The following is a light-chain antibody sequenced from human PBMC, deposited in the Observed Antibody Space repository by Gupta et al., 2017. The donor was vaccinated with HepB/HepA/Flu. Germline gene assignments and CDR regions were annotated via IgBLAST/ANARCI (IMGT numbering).Light chain of an antibody. V-gene: IGLV1-44*01. J-gene: IGLJ3*02. CDR3: AAWDDSLNGGV. Sequence: QSVLTQPPSASGTPGQRVTISCSGSSSNIGSNTVNWYQQLPGTAPKLLIYRNNQRPSGVPDRFSGSKSGTSDSLAISGLQSEDEAEYYCAAWDDSLNGGVFGGGTKLTVL. CDR1: SSNIGSNT. CDR2: RNN.